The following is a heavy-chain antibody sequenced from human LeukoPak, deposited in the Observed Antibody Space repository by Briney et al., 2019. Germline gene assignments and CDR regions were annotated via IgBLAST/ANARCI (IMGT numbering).Heavy chain of an antibody. Sequence: SETLSLTCTASGGSISSYYWSWIRQPPGKGLEWIGYIYYSGSTNYNPSLKSRVTISVDTSKNQFSLKLSSVTAADTAVYYCARGAVVAATTSFDYWGQGTLVTVSS. D-gene: IGHD2-15*01. CDR1: GGSISSYY. CDR2: IYYSGST. V-gene: IGHV4-59*01. CDR3: ARGAVVAATTSFDY. J-gene: IGHJ4*02.